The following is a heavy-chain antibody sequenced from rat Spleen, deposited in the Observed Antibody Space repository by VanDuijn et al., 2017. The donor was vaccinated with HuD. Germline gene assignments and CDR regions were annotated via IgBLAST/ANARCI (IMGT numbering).Heavy chain of an antibody. CDR2: ISTDGGNT. Sequence: EVQLVETGGGLVQPGRSLKLSCVASGFTFNNYWMYWIRQAPGKGLEWVSSISTDGGNTYYPDSVKGRFTISRDNAKSTLYLQMNSLRSEDTATYYCTRGWLSPYNWFAYWGQGTLVTVSS. CDR1: GFTFNNYW. D-gene: IGHD1-12*03. V-gene: IGHV5-58*01. J-gene: IGHJ3*01. CDR3: TRGWLSPYNWFAY.